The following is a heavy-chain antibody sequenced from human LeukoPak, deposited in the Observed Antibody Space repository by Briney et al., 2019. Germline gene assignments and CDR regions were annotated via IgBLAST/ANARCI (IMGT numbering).Heavy chain of an antibody. J-gene: IGHJ4*02. CDR1: GGSFSGYY. V-gene: IGHV4-34*01. Sequence: KPSETLSLTCAVYGGSFSGYYWSWIRQPPGKGLEWIGEINHSGSTNYNPSLKSRVTISVDTSKNQFSLKLSSVTAADTAVYYCARHPPGYSSGRRWPRNSGYPLGFDYWGQGTLVTVSS. D-gene: IGHD6-19*01. CDR2: INHSGST. CDR3: ARHPPGYSSGRRWPRNSGYPLGFDY.